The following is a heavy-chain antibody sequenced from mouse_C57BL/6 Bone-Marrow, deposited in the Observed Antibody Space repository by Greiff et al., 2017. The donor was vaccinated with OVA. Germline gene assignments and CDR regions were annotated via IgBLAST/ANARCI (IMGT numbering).Heavy chain of an antibody. CDR1: GYAFSSSW. J-gene: IGHJ2*01. CDR3: ARGTGYFDY. D-gene: IGHD4-1*01. CDR2: IYPGDGDT. V-gene: IGHV1-82*01. Sequence: QVQLQQSGPELVKPGASVKISCKASGYAFSSSWMNWVKQRPGKGLEWIGRIYPGDGDTNYNGKFKGKATLTADKSSSTAYMQLSSLTSEDSAVYFCARGTGYFDYWGQGTTLTVSS.